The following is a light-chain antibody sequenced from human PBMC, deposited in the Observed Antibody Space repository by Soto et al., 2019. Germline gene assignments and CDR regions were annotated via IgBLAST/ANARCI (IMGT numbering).Light chain of an antibody. CDR2: EVN. CDR3: SSYTSSNTLV. J-gene: IGLJ3*02. V-gene: IGLV2-14*01. CDR1: SSDVGGYNF. Sequence: QSVLTQPASVSGSPGQSITISCTGTSSDVGGYNFVSWYQQHPGKAPKLIIYEVNKRPSGVSNRFSGSKSANTASLTISGLQAEDEADYYCSSYTSSNTLVFGGGTKLTVL.